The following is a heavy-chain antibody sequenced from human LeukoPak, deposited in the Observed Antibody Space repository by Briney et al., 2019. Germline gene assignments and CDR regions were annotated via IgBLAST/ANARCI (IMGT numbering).Heavy chain of an antibody. CDR1: GGTFSSYA. Sequence: ASVKVSCKASGGTFSSYAISWVRQAPGQGLEWMGGIIPIFGTANYAQKFQGRVTITADESTSTAYMELSSLRSEDTAVYYCASLRRGNYYDSSGYYYPFDYWGQGTLVTVSS. D-gene: IGHD3-22*01. J-gene: IGHJ4*02. V-gene: IGHV1-69*13. CDR2: IIPIFGTA. CDR3: ASLRRGNYYDSSGYYYPFDY.